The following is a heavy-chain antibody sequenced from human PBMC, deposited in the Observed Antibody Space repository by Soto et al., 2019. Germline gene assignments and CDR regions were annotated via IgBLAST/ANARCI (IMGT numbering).Heavy chain of an antibody. CDR3: ARRHYYDITALPDYFHL. V-gene: IGHV3-11*01. Sequence: GGSLRLYCAASGFTFSDYYMTWIRQPPGKGLEWVSFISSGGTSVNYADSVKGRFTISRDNANNSLFLQMTSLKAEDTAVYFCARRHYYDITALPDYFHLWGQGTLVTVSS. CDR1: GFTFSDYY. J-gene: IGHJ1*01. CDR2: ISSGGTSV. D-gene: IGHD3-22*01.